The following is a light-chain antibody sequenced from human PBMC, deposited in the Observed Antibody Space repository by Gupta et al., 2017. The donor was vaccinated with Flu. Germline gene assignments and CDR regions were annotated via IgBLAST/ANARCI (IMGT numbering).Light chain of an antibody. CDR3: QTWGTGPWV. J-gene: IGLJ3*02. Sequence: QLVLTHSPSASASLGASVKPTFTLSSGHSSYAISWHQQQPEKGPRYLMKLNSDGSHSKGDGIPDRFSGSSSGAERYLTISSLQSEDEADYYCQTWGTGPWVFGGGTKLTVL. V-gene: IGLV4-69*01. CDR2: LNSDGSH. CDR1: SGHSSYA.